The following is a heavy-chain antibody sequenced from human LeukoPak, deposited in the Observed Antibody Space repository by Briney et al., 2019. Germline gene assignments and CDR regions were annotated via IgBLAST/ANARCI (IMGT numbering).Heavy chain of an antibody. J-gene: IGHJ6*03. CDR1: GFTFSSYG. CDR2: IRYDGSNK. V-gene: IGHV3-30*02. Sequence: GGSLRLSCAASGFTFSSYGMHWVRQAPGKGLEWVAFIRYDGSNKYYADSVKGRFTISRDNSKNTLYLQMNSLRAEDTAVYYCAKDAIPSGYYYYMDVWGKGTTVTVSS. CDR3: AKDAIPSGYYYYMDV. D-gene: IGHD2-2*02.